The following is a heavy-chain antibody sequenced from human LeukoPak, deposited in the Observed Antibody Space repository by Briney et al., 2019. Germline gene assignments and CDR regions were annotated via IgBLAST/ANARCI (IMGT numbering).Heavy chain of an antibody. V-gene: IGHV4-59*08. CDR2: IYYSGST. D-gene: IGHD3-22*01. CDR1: GGSISSYY. J-gene: IGHJ5*02. CDR3: ARHRGSLLLPSA. Sequence: SETLSLTCTVSGGSISSYYWSWIRQPPGKGLEWIGYIYYSGSTNYNPSLKSRVTISVDTSKNQFSLKLSSVTAADTAVYYCARHRGSLLLPSAWGQGTLVTVSS.